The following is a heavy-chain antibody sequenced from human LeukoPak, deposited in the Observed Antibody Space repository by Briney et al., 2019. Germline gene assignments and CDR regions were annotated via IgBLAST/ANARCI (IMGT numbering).Heavy chain of an antibody. CDR1: GYTFNTYG. CDR3: AREGDGRSGEVRAFEI. D-gene: IGHD3-10*01. Sequence: ASVKVSCKASGYTFNTYGVTWVRQAPGQGLEWMGWISPYNGNTNYAQKLQGRVTMTTDTSTSTAYMELRCLRSDDTAVYYCAREGDGRSGEVRAFEIWGQGTMVTVSS. J-gene: IGHJ3*02. CDR2: ISPYNGNT. V-gene: IGHV1-18*01.